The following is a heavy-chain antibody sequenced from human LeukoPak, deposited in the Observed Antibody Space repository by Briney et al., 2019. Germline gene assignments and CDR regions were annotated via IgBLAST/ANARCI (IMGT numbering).Heavy chain of an antibody. V-gene: IGHV4-39*07. CDR2: IYYTGST. D-gene: IGHD3-10*01. CDR1: GGSISSSSYY. Sequence: PSETLSLTCTVSGGSISSSSYYWGWIRQPPGKGLEWIGSIYYTGSTYYNPSLKSRVTISVDTSKNQFSLKLSSVTAADTAVYYCARETMVRGVIDYWGQGTLVTVSS. CDR3: ARETMVRGVIDY. J-gene: IGHJ4*02.